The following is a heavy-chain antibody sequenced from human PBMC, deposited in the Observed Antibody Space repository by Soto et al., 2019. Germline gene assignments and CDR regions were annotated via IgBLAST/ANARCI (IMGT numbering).Heavy chain of an antibody. Sequence: QVQLVESGGGVVQPGRSLRLSGAAYGFAFSSYGMHWIRQAPGKGLEWVAVIWYDGSNKYYADSVKGRFTISRDNSKNTLYLQMNSLRAEDTAVYYCARDRATLHYYDSSGGGMDVWGQGTTVTVSS. CDR1: GFAFSSYG. J-gene: IGHJ6*02. V-gene: IGHV3-33*01. D-gene: IGHD3-22*01. CDR3: ARDRATLHYYDSSGGGMDV. CDR2: IWYDGSNK.